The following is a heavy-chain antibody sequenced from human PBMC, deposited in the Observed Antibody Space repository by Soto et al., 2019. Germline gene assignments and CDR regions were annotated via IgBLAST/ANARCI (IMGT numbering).Heavy chain of an antibody. CDR2: ISSSGSTI. CDR1: GFTFSYYY. D-gene: IGHD4-4*01. V-gene: IGHV3-11*01. Sequence: PGGSLRLSCAASGFTFSYYYMSWIRQAPGKGLEWVSYISSSGSTIYYADSVKGRFTISRDNAKNSLYLQMNSLRAEDTAVYYCARGRTVTMLRGFDPWGQGTLVTVSS. J-gene: IGHJ5*02. CDR3: ARGRTVTMLRGFDP.